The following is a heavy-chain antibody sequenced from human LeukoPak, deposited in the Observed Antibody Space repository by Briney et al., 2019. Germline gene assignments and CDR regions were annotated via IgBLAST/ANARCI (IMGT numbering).Heavy chain of an antibody. CDR3: ARSGIWFGELYLDY. D-gene: IGHD3-10*01. Sequence: ASVKVSCKASGYTFTSYGISWVRQAPGQGLEWMGWINPNSGGTNYAQKFQGRVTMTRDTSISTAYMELSRLRSDDTAVYYCARSGIWFGELYLDYWGQGTLVTVSS. CDR2: INPNSGGT. CDR1: GYTFTSYG. V-gene: IGHV1-2*02. J-gene: IGHJ4*02.